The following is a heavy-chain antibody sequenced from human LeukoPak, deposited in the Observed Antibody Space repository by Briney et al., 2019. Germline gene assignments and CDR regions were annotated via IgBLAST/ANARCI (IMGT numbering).Heavy chain of an antibody. Sequence: PSETLSLTCNVSGDSIIDSNLYWRWIRQPPGKGLEFIGYIYHSTNTYYNPSLKSRVTMSVDTSKNQISQRLTSVTAADTAVYYCAGGIGTTVRGYFDSWGQGIQVTVSS. J-gene: IGHJ4*02. CDR3: AGGIGTTVRGYFDS. D-gene: IGHD4-11*01. CDR1: GDSIIDSNLY. V-gene: IGHV4-30-2*01. CDR2: IYHSTNT.